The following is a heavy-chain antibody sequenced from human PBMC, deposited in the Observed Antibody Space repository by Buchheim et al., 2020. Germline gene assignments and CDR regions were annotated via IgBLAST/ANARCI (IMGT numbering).Heavy chain of an antibody. CDR3: AGVVGYISTSCYGRGWFDP. CDR1: GYTFTSYY. D-gene: IGHD2-2*01. V-gene: IGHV1-46*01. Sequence: QVQLVQSGAEVKKPGASVKVSCKASGYTFTSYYMHWVRQAPGQGLEWMGIINPSGGSTSYAQKFQGRVTMTRDTSTSTVYMELSSLGYEDTAVYYCAGVVGYISTSCYGRGWFDPWGQGTL. CDR2: INPSGGST. J-gene: IGHJ5*02.